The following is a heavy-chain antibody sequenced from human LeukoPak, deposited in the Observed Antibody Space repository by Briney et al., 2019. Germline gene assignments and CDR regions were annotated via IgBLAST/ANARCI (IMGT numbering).Heavy chain of an antibody. D-gene: IGHD2-2*01. CDR2: INPTSGGT. Sequence: GASVQVSCKASGYTFTDYYIHWVRQAPGQGLEWMGRINPTSGGTTSAQKFRGRVTMTRDTSINTAYMELSGLRSDDTAVYYCARDCSSISCLTRRIDYWGQGTLVTVSS. CDR3: ARDCSSISCLTRRIDY. J-gene: IGHJ4*02. V-gene: IGHV1-2*06. CDR1: GYTFTDYY.